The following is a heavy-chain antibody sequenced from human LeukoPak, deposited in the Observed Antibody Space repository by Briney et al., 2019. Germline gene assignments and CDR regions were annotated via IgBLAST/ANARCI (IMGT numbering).Heavy chain of an antibody. D-gene: IGHD6-13*01. V-gene: IGHV4-39*01. Sequence: SETMSLTCTVSGGSISSSRYYWGWIGQPPGKGLEWIGSIYYSGSTYYNPSLKSRVTISVDTSKNQFSLKLSSVTAADTAVYYCARQRAAAGKNWFDPWGQGTLVTVS. J-gene: IGHJ5*02. CDR1: GGSISSSRYY. CDR2: IYYSGST. CDR3: ARQRAAAGKNWFDP.